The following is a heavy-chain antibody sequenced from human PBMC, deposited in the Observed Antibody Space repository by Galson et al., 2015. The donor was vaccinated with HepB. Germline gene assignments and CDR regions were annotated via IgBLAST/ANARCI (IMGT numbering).Heavy chain of an antibody. Sequence: SLRLSCAASGFTFSDYYMSWIRQAPGKGLEWVSYISSSGSTIYYADSVKGRFTISRDNAKNSLYLQMNSLRAEDTAVYYCARSDCSSTSCYRDFDYWGQGTLVTVSS. CDR3: ARSDCSSTSCYRDFDY. J-gene: IGHJ4*02. D-gene: IGHD2-2*02. CDR2: ISSSGSTI. CDR1: GFTFSDYY. V-gene: IGHV3-11*01.